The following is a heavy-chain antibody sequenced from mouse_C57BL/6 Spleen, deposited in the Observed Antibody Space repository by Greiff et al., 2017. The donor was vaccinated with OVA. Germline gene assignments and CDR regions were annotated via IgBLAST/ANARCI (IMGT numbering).Heavy chain of an antibody. V-gene: IGHV10-1*01. J-gene: IGHJ2*01. CDR3: VRHSLGLVFDY. Sequence: VQLKESGGGLVQPKGSLKLSCAASGFSFNTYAMNWVRQAPGKGLEWVARIRSKSNNYATYYADSVKDRFTISRDDSESMLYLQMNNLKTEDTAMYYCVRHSLGLVFDYWGQGTTLTVSS. CDR2: IRSKSNNYAT. D-gene: IGHD4-1*01. CDR1: GFSFNTYA.